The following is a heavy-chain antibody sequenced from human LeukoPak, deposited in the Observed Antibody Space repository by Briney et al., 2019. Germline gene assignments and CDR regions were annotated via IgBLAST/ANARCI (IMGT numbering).Heavy chain of an antibody. J-gene: IGHJ6*03. D-gene: IGHD4-17*01. CDR1: GGSISSYY. CDR2: IYTSGST. CDR3: ARITVTSRPYYYYYMDV. Sequence: SETLSLTCTVSGGSISSYYWSWIRQPPGKGLEWIGYIYTSGSTNYSPSLKSRVTISVDTSKNQFSLKLSSVTAADTAVYYCARITVTSRPYYYYYMDVWGKGTTVTVSS. V-gene: IGHV4-4*09.